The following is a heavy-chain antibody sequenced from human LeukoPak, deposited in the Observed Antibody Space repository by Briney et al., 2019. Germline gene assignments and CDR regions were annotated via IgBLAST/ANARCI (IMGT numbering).Heavy chain of an antibody. CDR2: ISGSGGST. V-gene: IGHV3-23*01. CDR3: AKGKTYYYGSGSPYNRFDP. D-gene: IGHD3-10*01. J-gene: IGHJ5*02. CDR1: GFTFSSYA. Sequence: GGSLRLSCAASGFTFSSYAMSWVRQAPGKGLEWVSAISGSGGSTYYADSVKGRFTISRDNSKNTLYLQMNSLRAEDTAVYYCAKGKTYYYGSGSPYNRFDPWGQGTLVTVSS.